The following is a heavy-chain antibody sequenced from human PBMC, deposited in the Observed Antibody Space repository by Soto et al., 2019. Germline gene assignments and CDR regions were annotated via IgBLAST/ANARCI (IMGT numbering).Heavy chain of an antibody. V-gene: IGHV1-2*04. CDR2: INPNGGVT. CDR3: ARESGGATATLDYYYFYMDG. J-gene: IGHJ6*03. D-gene: IGHD5-12*01. CDR1: GATFNDYY. Sequence: QVQLVQSGAEVKRPGASVTVSCRSSGATFNDYYIHWVRQAPGQGLEWMGWINPNGGVTKYAQKFQGWVSMIRDTPIRTVYMQLSRLRSDDTAVYYCARESGGATATLDYYYFYMDGWGTGTTVTVSS.